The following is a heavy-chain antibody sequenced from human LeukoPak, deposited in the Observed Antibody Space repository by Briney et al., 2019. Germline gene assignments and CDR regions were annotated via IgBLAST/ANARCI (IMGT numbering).Heavy chain of an antibody. Sequence: GGSLRLSCAASGFTVSSSYMSWVRQAPGKGLEWVSAISGSGGSTYYADSVKGRFTISRDNSKNTLYLQMNSLRAEDTAVYYCAKDAGGYYDSSGYFLGAFDIWGQGTMVTVSS. J-gene: IGHJ3*02. CDR2: ISGSGGST. CDR1: GFTVSSSY. V-gene: IGHV3-23*01. CDR3: AKDAGGYYDSSGYFLGAFDI. D-gene: IGHD3-22*01.